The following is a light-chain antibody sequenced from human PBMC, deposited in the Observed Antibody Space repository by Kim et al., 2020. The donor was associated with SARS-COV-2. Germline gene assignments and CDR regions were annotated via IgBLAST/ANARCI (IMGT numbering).Light chain of an antibody. CDR1: SSDVGGYNY. CDR2: DVS. Sequence: QSVLTQPRSVSGSPGQSVTISCTGTSSDVGGYNYVSWYQQHPGKAPKLIIYDVSKRPSGVPDRFSGSKSGSTASLTVSGLQAEDEADYYCCSYAGSYTNAVFGGGTQLTVL. V-gene: IGLV2-11*01. J-gene: IGLJ7*01. CDR3: CSYAGSYTNAV.